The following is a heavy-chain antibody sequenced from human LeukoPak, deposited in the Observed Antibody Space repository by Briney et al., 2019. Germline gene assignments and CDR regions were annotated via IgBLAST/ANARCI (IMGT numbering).Heavy chain of an antibody. CDR3: ARQAFCTGSRGNPFDY. D-gene: IGHD3/OR15-3a*01. V-gene: IGHV4-59*01. J-gene: IGHJ4*02. Sequence: SETVSLTCTVSGGSISSDFWSWIGQPPGKGLEWIGYIFYSGSTSYSPSLKSRVTISVDTSKNQFSLKLSSVTAADTAVYYCARQAFCTGSRGNPFDYWGQGTLVTVSS. CDR1: GGSISSDF. CDR2: IFYSGST.